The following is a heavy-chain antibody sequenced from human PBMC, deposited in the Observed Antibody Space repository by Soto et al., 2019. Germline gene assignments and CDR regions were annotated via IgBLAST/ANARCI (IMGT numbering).Heavy chain of an antibody. CDR1: GFTVSSNY. D-gene: IGHD4-4*01. V-gene: IGHV3-53*04. CDR3: GGCYSDYFDNYMYV. Sequence: PGGSLRLSCAASGFTVSSNYMSWVRQAPGKGLEWVSVIYSGGSTYYADSVKGRFTISRHNSKNTLYLQMNSLRAEDTAVYYFGGCYSDYFDNYMYVRGRRSTVTVSS. CDR2: IYSGGST. J-gene: IGHJ6*03.